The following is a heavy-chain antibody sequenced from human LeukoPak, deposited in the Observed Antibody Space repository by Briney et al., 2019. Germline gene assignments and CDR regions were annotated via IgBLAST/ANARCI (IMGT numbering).Heavy chain of an antibody. CDR3: ARGVWGSYRFFDY. CDR2: IKQDGSEK. V-gene: IGHV3-7*01. Sequence: GGSLRLSCAASGFTFSSYWMSWVRQAPGKGLEWVANIKQDGSEKYYVDSVKGRFTISRDNAKNSLYLQMNSLRAEDTAVYYCARGVWGSYRFFDYWGKGTLVTVSS. J-gene: IGHJ4*02. D-gene: IGHD3-16*02. CDR1: GFTFSSYW.